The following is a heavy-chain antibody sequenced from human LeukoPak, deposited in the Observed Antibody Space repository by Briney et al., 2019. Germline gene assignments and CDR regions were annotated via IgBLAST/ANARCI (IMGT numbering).Heavy chain of an antibody. CDR1: GFTFSDYY. CDR3: ARDDYGYYYDSSGFWRY. D-gene: IGHD3-22*01. CDR2: ISSSGSTI. V-gene: IGHV3-11*01. J-gene: IGHJ4*02. Sequence: PGGSLRLSCAASGFTFSDYYMSWIRQAPVKGLEWVSYISSSGSTIYYADSVKGRFTISRDNAKNSLYLQMNSLRAEDTAVYYCARDDYGYYYDSSGFWRYWGQGTLVTVSS.